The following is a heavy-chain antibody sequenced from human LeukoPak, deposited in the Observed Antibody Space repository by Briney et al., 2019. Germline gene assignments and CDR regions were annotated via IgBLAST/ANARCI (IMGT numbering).Heavy chain of an antibody. CDR3: TRGDSSSKIDY. Sequence: PGGSLRLSCAASGFTFRGYWMSWARQAPGKGLEWVANIKEDGSEEYYVDSVKGRFTISRDNAKNSLNLQMDSLRVEDTAVYYCTRGDSSSKIDYWGQGTLVTVSS. CDR1: GFTFRGYW. V-gene: IGHV3-7*01. CDR2: IKEDGSEE. D-gene: IGHD6-6*01. J-gene: IGHJ4*02.